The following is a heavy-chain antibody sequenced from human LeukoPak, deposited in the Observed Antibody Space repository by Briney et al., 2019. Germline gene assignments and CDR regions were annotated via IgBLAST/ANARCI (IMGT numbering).Heavy chain of an antibody. CDR3: AKGPVRSVIHYYYYYMDV. Sequence: GGSLRLSCAASGFTFSSYGMHWVRQAPGKGLEWVAFIRYDGSNKYYADSVKGRFTISRDNSKNTLYLQMNSLRAEDTAVYYCAKGPVRSVIHYYYYYMDVWGKGTTVTVSS. V-gene: IGHV3-30*02. CDR1: GFTFSSYG. D-gene: IGHD4-23*01. J-gene: IGHJ6*03. CDR2: IRYDGSNK.